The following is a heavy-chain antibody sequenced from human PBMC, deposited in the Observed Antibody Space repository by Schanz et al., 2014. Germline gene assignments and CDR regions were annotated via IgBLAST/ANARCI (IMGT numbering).Heavy chain of an antibody. V-gene: IGHV3-30*18. CDR1: GFTFSSYG. CDR2: MSYDGSIK. Sequence: QVQLVESGGGVVQPGRSLRLSCAASGFTFSSYGMHWVRQAPGKGLEWVTAMSYDGSIKYYGDSVKGRFTISRDNSKNTRYLHMNALRSEDTAVYYCAKQIHYDILTVTRNWGQGTLVTVSS. D-gene: IGHD3-9*01. J-gene: IGHJ4*02. CDR3: AKQIHYDILTVTRN.